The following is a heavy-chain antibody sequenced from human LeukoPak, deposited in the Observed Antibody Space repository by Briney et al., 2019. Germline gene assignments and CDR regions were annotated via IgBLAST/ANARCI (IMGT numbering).Heavy chain of an antibody. D-gene: IGHD2/OR15-2a*01. V-gene: IGHV4-59*08. Sequence: PSETLSLTCTVSGGSISSYYWSWIRQPPGKGLEWIAYITDIGSINYNPSLKSRVTISLDTSKNQFSLKLSSVTAADTAVYYCAGHHPRNTVDFWGQGTLVTVSS. CDR2: ITDIGSI. J-gene: IGHJ4*02. CDR1: GGSISSYY. CDR3: AGHHPRNTVDF.